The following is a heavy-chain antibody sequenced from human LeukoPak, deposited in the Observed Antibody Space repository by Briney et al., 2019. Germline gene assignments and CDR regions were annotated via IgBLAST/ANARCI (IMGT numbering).Heavy chain of an antibody. D-gene: IGHD3-22*01. Sequence: GGSLRLSCAASGFTFSNYWMNWVRQAPGKGLEWVANIKQDGSEQYYVDSVKGRFTISRDNSKNTLYLQMNSLRAEDTAVYYCANQGSYYDSSGYPDYWGQGTLVTVSS. CDR3: ANQGSYYDSSGYPDY. V-gene: IGHV3-7*03. CDR1: GFTFSNYW. J-gene: IGHJ4*02. CDR2: IKQDGSEQ.